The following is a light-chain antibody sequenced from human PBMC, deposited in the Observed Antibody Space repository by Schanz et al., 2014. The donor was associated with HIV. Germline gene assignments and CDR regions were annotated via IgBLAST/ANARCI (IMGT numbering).Light chain of an antibody. V-gene: IGLV2-14*03. CDR2: DVN. CDR1: SSDGGVYNY. Sequence: QSALTQPASVSGSPGQSITISCTGTSSDGGVYNYVSWYQQHPGKAPKLMIYDVNNRPSGVSNRFSGSKSAYTASLTISGLQPEDEADYYCSSYTTSSTLVFGGGTKLTVL. CDR3: SSYTTSSTLV. J-gene: IGLJ2*01.